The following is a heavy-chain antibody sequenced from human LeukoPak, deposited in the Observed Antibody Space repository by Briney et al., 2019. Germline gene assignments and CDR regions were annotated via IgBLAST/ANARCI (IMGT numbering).Heavy chain of an antibody. CDR2: ISSSSSTI. D-gene: IGHD5-18*01. V-gene: IGHV3-48*01. CDR1: GFTFSSYS. Sequence: GGSLRLSCAASGFTFSSYSVNWVRQAPGKGLEWVSYISSSSSTIYYADSVKGRFTISRDNAKNSLYLQMNSLRAEDTAVYYCARDGGYSYGYGAFDIWGQGTMVTVSS. CDR3: ARDGGYSYGYGAFDI. J-gene: IGHJ3*02.